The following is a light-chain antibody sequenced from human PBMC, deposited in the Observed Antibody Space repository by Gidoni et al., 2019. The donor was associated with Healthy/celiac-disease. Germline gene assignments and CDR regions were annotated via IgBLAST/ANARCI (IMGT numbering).Light chain of an antibody. J-gene: IGKJ4*01. CDR2: WAS. CDR1: QSVLYSSNNKNY. CDR3: QQYYSAPLT. Sequence: QSVLYSSNNKNYLAWYQQKPGQPPKLLIYWASTRESGVPDRFSGSGSGTDFTLTISSLQAEDVAVYYCQQYYSAPLTFGGGTKVEIK. V-gene: IGKV4-1*01.